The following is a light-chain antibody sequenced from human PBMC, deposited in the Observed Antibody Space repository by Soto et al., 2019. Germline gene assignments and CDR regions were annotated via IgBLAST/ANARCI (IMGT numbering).Light chain of an antibody. CDR2: EVS. J-gene: IGLJ1*01. Sequence: QSALTQPASVSGSPGQSITISCTGTSSDVGSYKFVSWYQQHPGKAPKLMIYEVSKRPSGVSNRFSGSKSGKRASLTISGLQAEDEADYYCCSYAGSSTFPYVFGTGTKLTVL. CDR3: CSYAGSSTFPYV. V-gene: IGLV2-23*02. CDR1: SSDVGSYKF.